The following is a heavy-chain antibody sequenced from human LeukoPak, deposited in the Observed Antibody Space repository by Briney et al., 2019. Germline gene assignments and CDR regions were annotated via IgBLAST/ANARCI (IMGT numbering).Heavy chain of an antibody. D-gene: IGHD2-15*01. J-gene: IGHJ5*02. CDR3: ARACSGGSCYSENWFDP. V-gene: IGHV1-2*02. Sequence: ASVNLSCMTSGYTFTDYYMHWVRQAPGQGLEWMGGINPNSGGTHYAQKFQGRVTMTRDTSISTVYMELSRLRSDDTAVYYCARACSGGSCYSENWFDPWGQGTLVPVSS. CDR2: INPNSGGT. CDR1: GYTFTDYY.